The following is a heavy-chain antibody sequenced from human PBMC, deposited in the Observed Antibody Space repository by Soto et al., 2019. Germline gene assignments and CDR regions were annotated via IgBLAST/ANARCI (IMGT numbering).Heavy chain of an antibody. Sequence: GGSLRLSCQASGFNFDNCGMHWVRQAPGKGLEWVAVITYDGSNKYYADSVKGRFTISRDNSKNTLSLHLNTLKPEDTAVYHCAKDRVGGTFYTPLGFWGQGTLVTVSS. CDR2: ITYDGSNK. V-gene: IGHV3-30*18. D-gene: IGHD1-7*01. J-gene: IGHJ4*02. CDR3: AKDRVGGTFYTPLGF. CDR1: GFNFDNCG.